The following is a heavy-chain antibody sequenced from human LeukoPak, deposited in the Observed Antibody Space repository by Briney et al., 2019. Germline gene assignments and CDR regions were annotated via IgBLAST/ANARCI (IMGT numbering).Heavy chain of an antibody. D-gene: IGHD1-20*01. CDR1: GGSISSGDYY. Sequence: SETLFLTSTVSGGSISSGDYYWSWIRQPPGKGLEWIGYIYYSGSTYYNPSLKSRVTISVDTSKNQFSLKLSSVTAADTAVYYCARDLGITGTPDAFDIWGQGTMVTVSS. CDR2: IYYSGST. CDR3: ARDLGITGTPDAFDI. J-gene: IGHJ3*02. V-gene: IGHV4-30-4*08.